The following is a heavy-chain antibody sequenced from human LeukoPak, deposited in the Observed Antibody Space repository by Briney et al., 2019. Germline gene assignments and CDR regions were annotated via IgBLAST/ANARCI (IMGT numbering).Heavy chain of an antibody. J-gene: IGHJ5*02. CDR2: ISHSGST. D-gene: IGHD3-10*01. V-gene: IGHV4-59*01. CDR3: AREYYYGSGRTFDP. CDR1: GGSISSYY. Sequence: SETLSLTCTVSGGSISSYYWSWIRQPPGKGLEWIGYISHSGSTNSNPSLKGRVTISVETSKNQFSLKLTSVTAADTAVYYCAREYYYGSGRTFDPWGQGTLVTVSS.